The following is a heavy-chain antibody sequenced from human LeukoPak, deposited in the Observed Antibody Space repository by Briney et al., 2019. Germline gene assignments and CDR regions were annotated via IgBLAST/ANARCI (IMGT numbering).Heavy chain of an antibody. CDR3: ARDSKMATRSYYGMDV. V-gene: IGHV3-21*01. Sequence: PGGSLRLSCIASGFTFSSYSMNWVRQAPGKGLEWVSSISSSSSYIYYADSVKGRFTISRDNAKNSLYLQMNSLRAEDTAVYYCARDSKMATRSYYGMDVWGQGTTVTVSS. D-gene: IGHD5-24*01. CDR1: GFTFSSYS. CDR2: ISSSSSYI. J-gene: IGHJ6*02.